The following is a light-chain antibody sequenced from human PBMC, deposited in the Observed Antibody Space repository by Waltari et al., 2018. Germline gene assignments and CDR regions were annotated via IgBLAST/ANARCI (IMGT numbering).Light chain of an antibody. V-gene: IGKV1-39*01. Sequence: DIQMTQSPSSLSASVGDRVTITCRASQSSSSYLNWYQQKPGKAPKLLIYAASSLQIGVPSRFSGSGSGTDFTLTISSLQPEDFATYYCQQSYSISWTFGQGTKVEIK. CDR3: QQSYSISWT. J-gene: IGKJ1*01. CDR2: AAS. CDR1: QSSSSY.